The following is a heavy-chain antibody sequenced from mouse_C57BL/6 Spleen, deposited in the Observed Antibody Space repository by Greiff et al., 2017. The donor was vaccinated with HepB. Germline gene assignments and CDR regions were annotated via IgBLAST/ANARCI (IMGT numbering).Heavy chain of an antibody. CDR3: ARDWIYDGYYEAMDY. J-gene: IGHJ4*01. CDR2: ISYDGSN. D-gene: IGHD2-3*01. CDR1: GYSITSGYY. V-gene: IGHV3-6*01. Sequence: EVKLQQSGPGLVKPSQSLSLTCSVTGYSITSGYYWNWIRQFPGNKLEWMGYISYDGSNNYNPSLKNRISITRDTSKNQFFLKLNSVTTEDTATYYCARDWIYDGYYEAMDYWGQGTSVTVSS.